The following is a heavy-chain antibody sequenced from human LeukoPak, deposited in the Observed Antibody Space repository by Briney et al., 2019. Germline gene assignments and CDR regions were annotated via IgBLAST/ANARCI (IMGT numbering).Heavy chain of an antibody. CDR2: ISSSSSYI. D-gene: IGHD6-19*01. CDR3: ARDSSSESWFDP. Sequence: GGSLRLSCAASRFTFSSYRMNWFRQAPGKGLEWVSSISSSSSYIYYADSVKGRFTISRDNAKNSLYLQMNSLRAEDTAVYYCARDSSSESWFDPWGQGTLVTVSS. CDR1: RFTFSSYR. J-gene: IGHJ5*02. V-gene: IGHV3-21*01.